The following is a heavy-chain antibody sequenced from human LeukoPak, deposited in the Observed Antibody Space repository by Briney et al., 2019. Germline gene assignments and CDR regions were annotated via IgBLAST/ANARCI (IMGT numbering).Heavy chain of an antibody. J-gene: IGHJ5*02. D-gene: IGHD3-22*01. CDR1: GFTFSSYA. CDR3: ARAFPRRSMGYDSSGYWFDP. CDR2: ISYDGSNK. Sequence: GRSLRLSCAASGFTFSSYAMHWVRQAPGKGLEGVAVISYDGSNKYYADSVKGRFTISRDNSKNTLYLQMNSLRAEDTAVYYCARAFPRRSMGYDSSGYWFDPWGQGTLVTVSS. V-gene: IGHV3-30*04.